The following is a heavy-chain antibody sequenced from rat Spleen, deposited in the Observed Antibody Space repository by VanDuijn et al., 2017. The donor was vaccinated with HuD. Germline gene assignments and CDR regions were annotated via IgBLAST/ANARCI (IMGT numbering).Heavy chain of an antibody. CDR2: ISPSGGST. CDR1: GFTFSNYG. Sequence: EVQLVESGGGLVQPGRSLKLSCAASGFTFSNYGMHWIRQAPTKGLEWVASISPSGGSTYYRDSVKGRFTISRDNAKSTLYLQMDSLRSEDTATYYCATVPPIAAISTMDAWGQGASVTVSS. J-gene: IGHJ4*01. V-gene: IGHV5-19*01. D-gene: IGHD1-2*01. CDR3: ATVPPIAAISTMDA.